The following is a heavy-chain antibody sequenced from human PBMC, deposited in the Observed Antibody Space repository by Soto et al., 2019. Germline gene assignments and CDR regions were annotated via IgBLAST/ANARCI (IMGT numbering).Heavy chain of an antibody. V-gene: IGHV3-30*04. Sequence: GGSLRLSCVASGFRFSDHAMHWVRQAPGRGLVWVALISPDGTNEYYTDSAKGRFSVSRDNSMNTVYLHLNSLRPDDTAMYYCARENSRIAPRLFQHWGHGTLVTVSS. D-gene: IGHD6-6*01. CDR3: ARENSRIAPRLFQH. CDR1: GFRFSDHA. CDR2: ISPDGTNE. J-gene: IGHJ1*01.